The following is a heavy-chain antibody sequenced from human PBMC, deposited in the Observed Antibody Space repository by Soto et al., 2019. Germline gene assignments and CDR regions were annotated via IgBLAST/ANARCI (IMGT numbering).Heavy chain of an antibody. CDR3: ARDRCTNGVCYAPSDD. CDR1: GFIFSTYA. CDR2: ISSNGRST. V-gene: IGHV3-64*01. Sequence: EVKLVESGGGLVQPGGSLRLSCATSGFIFSTYAMHWVRQAPGKGLEYVSAISSNGRSTYYANSVKGRITISKDNSKNTLYHQMDSLRAENMAVYYCARDRCTNGVCYAPSDDWGQGTPVTVSS. D-gene: IGHD2-8*01. J-gene: IGHJ1*01.